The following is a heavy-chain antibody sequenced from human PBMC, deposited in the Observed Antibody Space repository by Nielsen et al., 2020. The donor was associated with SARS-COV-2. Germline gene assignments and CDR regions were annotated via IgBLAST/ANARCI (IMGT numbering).Heavy chain of an antibody. CDR2: IKTDGSEK. J-gene: IGHJ4*02. CDR1: GFTFSSTW. D-gene: IGHD1-1*01. Sequence: GGSLRLSCAASGFTFSSTWMTWVRQAPGKGLEWVASIKTDGSEKTYADSVKGRFIISRDNTKNSLNLQMNSLRAEDTALYYCARDLNWNDTFGGQGTLVTVSS. V-gene: IGHV3-7*05. CDR3: ARDLNWNDTF.